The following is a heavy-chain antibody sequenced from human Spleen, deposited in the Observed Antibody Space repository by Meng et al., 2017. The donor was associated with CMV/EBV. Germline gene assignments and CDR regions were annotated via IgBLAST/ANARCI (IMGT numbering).Heavy chain of an antibody. CDR3: ARTTLTYCSS. CDR1: GFTFSSYE. Sequence: GGSLRLSCAASGFTFSSYEMHWVRQAPGKGLEWVSYISTSGDTMSYADSVKGRFTISRDNAKKSLSLQMNSLRVEDTAVYYCARTTLTYCSSWGQGTLVTVSS. D-gene: IGHD2-15*01. CDR2: ISTSGDTM. V-gene: IGHV3-48*03. J-gene: IGHJ5*02.